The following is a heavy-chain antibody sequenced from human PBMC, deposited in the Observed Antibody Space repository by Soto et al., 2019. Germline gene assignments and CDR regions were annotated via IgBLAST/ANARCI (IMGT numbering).Heavy chain of an antibody. Sequence: EEQLVESGGGLVKPGGSLRLSCAASGFTFSNAWMNWVRQAPGKGLEWVGRIKSKTDGGTTEYPAPAKGRFTISRDDSKNTLYLQMNSLTIEETAVYFCSTGRRLMGGTMGNQYYYGMDVWDQGTTLTGSS. J-gene: IGHJ6*02. D-gene: IGHD3-10*01. CDR2: IKSKTDGGTT. V-gene: IGHV3-15*07. CDR3: STGRRLMGGTMGNQYYYGMDV. CDR1: GFTFSNAW.